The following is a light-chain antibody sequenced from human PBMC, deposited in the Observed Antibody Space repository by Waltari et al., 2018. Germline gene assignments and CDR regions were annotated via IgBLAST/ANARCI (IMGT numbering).Light chain of an antibody. CDR1: QPITNY. Sequence: DIQLTQSPSSLSASVGDRVTITCQASQPITNYLNWYQQKPGKAPELLIYDASNLQTGVPSTFSGSQSGTEFSFTIGSLQPEYVATSYCQWYHNLPVFAFGPGTKVNVK. J-gene: IGKJ3*01. CDR3: QWYHNLPVFA. V-gene: IGKV1-33*01. CDR2: DAS.